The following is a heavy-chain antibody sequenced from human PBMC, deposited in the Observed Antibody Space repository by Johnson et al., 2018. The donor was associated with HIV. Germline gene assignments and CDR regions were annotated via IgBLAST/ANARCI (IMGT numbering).Heavy chain of an antibody. V-gene: IGHV3-30*03. CDR2: ISYDGSNK. J-gene: IGHJ3*02. Sequence: QVQLVESGGGLIQPGGSLRLSCAASGFTVSSNYMSWVRQAPGKGLEWVAVISYDGSNKYYADSVKGRFTISRDNSKNTLYLQMNSLRAEDTAVYYCASVRITMVQGVIFGAFDIWGQGTMVTVSS. CDR3: ASVRITMVQGVIFGAFDI. CDR1: GFTVSSNY. D-gene: IGHD3-10*01.